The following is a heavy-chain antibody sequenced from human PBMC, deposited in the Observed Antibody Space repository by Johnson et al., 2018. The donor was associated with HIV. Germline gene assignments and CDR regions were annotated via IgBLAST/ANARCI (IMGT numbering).Heavy chain of an antibody. Sequence: VQLVESGGGLVKPGGSLRLSCAASGFTFSDYYMSWIRQAPGKGLEWVSYISSSGSAIYYAASVKGRFTISRDNAKNSLNLKMHSLRSDDTAVYSCATLKGPRLHIAARRPDAFDIGVQGTMVTVSS. J-gene: IGHJ3*02. CDR2: ISSSGSAI. CDR1: GFTFSDYY. D-gene: IGHD6-6*01. V-gene: IGHV3-11*04. CDR3: ATLKGPRLHIAARRPDAFDI.